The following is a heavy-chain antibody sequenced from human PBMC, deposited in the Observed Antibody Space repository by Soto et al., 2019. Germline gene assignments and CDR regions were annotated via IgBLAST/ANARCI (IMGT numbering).Heavy chain of an antibody. V-gene: IGHV4-31*03. J-gene: IGHJ4*02. Sequence: TLSLTCTVSGGSITTGGYYWSWIRQHPGKGLEWIGHRYYSESTYYNPSLKSRVSMSLDTSKNQFSLRDEDTAVYYCARVRVTTWRLDYWGQGIPVTVS. CDR3: ARVRVTTWRLDY. CDR1: GGSITTGGYY. CDR2: RYYSEST. D-gene: IGHD4-4*01.